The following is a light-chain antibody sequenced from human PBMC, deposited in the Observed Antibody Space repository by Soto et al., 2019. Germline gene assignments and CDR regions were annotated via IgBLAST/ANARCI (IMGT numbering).Light chain of an antibody. CDR2: GAS. Sequence: EIVMTQSPATLSVSPGERSTLSFRSSQSVSSNLAWYQQKPGQAPRLLIYGASTRATGIPARFSGSGSGTDFTLTISRLEPEDFAVYYCQQYGSSPPITFGQGTRLEI. V-gene: IGKV3-15*01. J-gene: IGKJ5*01. CDR3: QQYGSSPPIT. CDR1: QSVSSN.